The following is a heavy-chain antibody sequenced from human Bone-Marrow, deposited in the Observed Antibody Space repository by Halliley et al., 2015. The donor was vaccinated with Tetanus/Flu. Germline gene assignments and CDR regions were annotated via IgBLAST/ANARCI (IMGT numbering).Heavy chain of an antibody. D-gene: IGHD6-13*01. J-gene: IGHJ5*02. CDR2: YSGTS. Sequence: YSGTSTYNPPLKGRVTISIGTSKNQFSLKMASVTTADTGVYYCARSNSSPYYGWFDPWGQGTLVTVSS. CDR3: ARSNSSPYYGWFDP. V-gene: IGHV4-59*01.